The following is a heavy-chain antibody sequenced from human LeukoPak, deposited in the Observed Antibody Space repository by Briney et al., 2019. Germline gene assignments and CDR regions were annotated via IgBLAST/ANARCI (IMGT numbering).Heavy chain of an antibody. Sequence: SETLSLTCTVSGDSINTNHFFWNWLRQPAGKGLEWIGRIYTSGTTQYHPSLNSRVTMSIDTSRNQFSLTLKSATAADTAVYYCARYREPYDHLPHALDVWGQGAMVTVSS. V-gene: IGHV4-61*02. CDR3: ARYREPYDHLPHALDV. D-gene: IGHD1-26*01. CDR1: GDSINTNHFF. CDR2: IYTSGTT. J-gene: IGHJ3*01.